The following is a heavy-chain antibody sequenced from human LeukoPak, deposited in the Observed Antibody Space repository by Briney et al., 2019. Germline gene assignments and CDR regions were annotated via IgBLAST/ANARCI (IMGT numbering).Heavy chain of an antibody. V-gene: IGHV3-21*01. J-gene: IGHJ4*02. CDR1: GFTFSSYS. CDR2: ISASSNFI. Sequence: GGSLRLSCVVSGFTFSSYSMSWVRQAPGKGLEWVSSISASSNFISYADSVKGRFTVSRDNAKKSLYLQMNSVRAEDTAVYYCARDPGYSSGWFDYWGQGALVTVSS. D-gene: IGHD6-19*01. CDR3: ARDPGYSSGWFDY.